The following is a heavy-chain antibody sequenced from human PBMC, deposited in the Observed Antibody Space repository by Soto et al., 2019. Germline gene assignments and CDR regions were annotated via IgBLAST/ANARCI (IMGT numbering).Heavy chain of an antibody. CDR2: ISYDESKK. Sequence: QVQLVESGGGVVQPGRSLRLSCAASGFTLSNYGMHWVRQAPGKGLEWVAVISYDESKKEYADSVKGRFTISRDTSDNTVFLQLDSLRPEDTAVYYCVKDYCIGDTCYFRSVFDYWGQGTLVTVSS. V-gene: IGHV3-30*18. D-gene: IGHD2-15*01. CDR1: GFTLSNYG. J-gene: IGHJ4*02. CDR3: VKDYCIGDTCYFRSVFDY.